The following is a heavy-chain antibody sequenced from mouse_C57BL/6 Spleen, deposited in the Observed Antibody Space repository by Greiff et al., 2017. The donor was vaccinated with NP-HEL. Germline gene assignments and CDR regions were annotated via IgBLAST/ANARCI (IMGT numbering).Heavy chain of an antibody. J-gene: IGHJ2*01. V-gene: IGHV1-26*01. CDR1: GYTFTDYY. CDR2: INPNNGGT. D-gene: IGHD1-1*01. Sequence: VQLQQSGPELVKPGASVKISCKASGYTFTDYYMNWVKQSHGKSLEWIGDINPNNGGTSYNQKFKGKATLTVDKSSSTAYMELRSLTSEDSAVYYCARPSSPWGQGTTLTVSS. CDR3: ARPSSP.